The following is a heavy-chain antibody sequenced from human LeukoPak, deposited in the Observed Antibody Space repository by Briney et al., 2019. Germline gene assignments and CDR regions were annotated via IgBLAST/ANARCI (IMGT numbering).Heavy chain of an antibody. CDR3: AKESRGKIAAAGTVIGY. J-gene: IGHJ4*02. CDR2: IRYDGSNK. Sequence: GGSLRLSCAASGFTFSSYGMHWVRQAPGKGLEWVAFIRYDGSNKHYADSVKGRFTISRDNSKNTLYLQMNSLRAEDTAVYYCAKESRGKIAAAGTVIGYWGQGTLVTVSS. V-gene: IGHV3-30*02. D-gene: IGHD6-13*01. CDR1: GFTFSSYG.